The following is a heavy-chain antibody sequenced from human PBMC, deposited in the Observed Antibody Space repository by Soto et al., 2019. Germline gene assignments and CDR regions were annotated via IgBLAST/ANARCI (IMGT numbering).Heavy chain of an antibody. D-gene: IGHD2-2*01. CDR3: ARDTRYCSSTSCYGPTVFYYGMDV. CDR2: IWYDGSNK. Sequence: GGSLRLSCAASGFTFSSYGMHWVRQAPGKGLEWVAVIWYDGSNKYYADSVKGRFTISRDNSKNTLYLQMNSLRAEDTTVYYCARDTRYCSSTSCYGPTVFYYGMDVWGQGTTVTVSS. CDR1: GFTFSSYG. V-gene: IGHV3-33*01. J-gene: IGHJ6*02.